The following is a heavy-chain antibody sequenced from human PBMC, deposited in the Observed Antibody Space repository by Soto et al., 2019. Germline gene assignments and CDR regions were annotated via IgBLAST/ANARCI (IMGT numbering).Heavy chain of an antibody. J-gene: IGHJ4*02. Sequence: EVQLVDSGGGLVQPGGSLRLSCVASGFHFSAYWMSWVRQAPGKGLEWVANIKEDGSDKYYVDSVKGRFTISRDNAKNSLYLQMNWLRAEDTAVYYWAGVSLAGSWRQGTLVTVSS. D-gene: IGHD6-19*01. CDR3: AGVSLAGS. CDR1: GFHFSAYW. V-gene: IGHV3-7*01. CDR2: IKEDGSDK.